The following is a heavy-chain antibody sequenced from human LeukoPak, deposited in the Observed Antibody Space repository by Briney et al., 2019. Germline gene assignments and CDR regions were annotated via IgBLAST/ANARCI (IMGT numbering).Heavy chain of an antibody. CDR2: IYPGDSDT. CDR1: GDSFTSYW. D-gene: IGHD3-22*01. J-gene: IGHJ3*02. CDR3: ARQFYYDSSGYYYAEGDAFDI. V-gene: IGHV5-51*01. Sequence: GESLKISCKGSGDSFTSYWIGWVRQMPGKGLEWMGIIYPGDSDTRYSPSFQGQVTISADKSISTAYLQWSSLKASDTAMYYCARQFYYDSSGYYYAEGDAFDIWGQGTMVTVSS.